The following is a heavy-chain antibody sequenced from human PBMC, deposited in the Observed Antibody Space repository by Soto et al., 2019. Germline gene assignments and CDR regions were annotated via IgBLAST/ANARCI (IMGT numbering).Heavy chain of an antibody. D-gene: IGHD6-6*01. CDR1: GFTFSDSY. V-gene: IGHV3-11*01. CDR2: ISSSGSTI. Sequence: GGSLRLSGAASGFTFSDSYMKWIRQAPGKGLEWVSYISSSGSTIYYADSVKGRFTISRDNARNSLYLQMNSLRAEDTAVYYCARAVGSARPLDYWGQGTLVTVSS. J-gene: IGHJ4*02. CDR3: ARAVGSARPLDY.